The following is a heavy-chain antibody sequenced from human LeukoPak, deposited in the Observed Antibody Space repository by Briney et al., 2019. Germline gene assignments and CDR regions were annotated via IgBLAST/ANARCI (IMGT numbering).Heavy chain of an antibody. D-gene: IGHD4-23*01. V-gene: IGHV3-20*04. Sequence: GGSLRLSCAASGFTFDDYAMNWVRQAPGKGLEWVSGINWNGGSTGYADSVKGRFTISRDNAKNSLYLQMNSLRAEDTALYYCARVRVVWYLDDAFDIWGQGTTVTVSS. CDR3: ARVRVVWYLDDAFDI. CDR1: GFTFDDYA. CDR2: INWNGGST. J-gene: IGHJ3*02.